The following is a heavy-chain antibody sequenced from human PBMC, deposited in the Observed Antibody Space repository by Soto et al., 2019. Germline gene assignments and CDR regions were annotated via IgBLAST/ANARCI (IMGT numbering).Heavy chain of an antibody. CDR2: IFSGGNT. CDR1: GFTVSSNY. D-gene: IGHD3-16*01. CDR3: ARDVGGGYYDY. V-gene: IGHV3-53*01. Sequence: GGSLRLSCAASGFTVSSNYMNWVRQAPGKGLEWVSVIFSGGNTYYADSVKARFTISRDNSKNMLYLQMNSLKADDTAVYYCARDVGGGYYDYWVQGTLVTVSS. J-gene: IGHJ4*02.